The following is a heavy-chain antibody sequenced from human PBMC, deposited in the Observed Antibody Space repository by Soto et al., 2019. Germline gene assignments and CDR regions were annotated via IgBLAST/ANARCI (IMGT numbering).Heavy chain of an antibody. CDR3: ARGLGETNPRYSSGPG. J-gene: IGHJ4*02. CDR2: IIPIFGTA. V-gene: IGHV1-69*01. Sequence: QVQLVQSGAEVKKPGSSVKVSCKASGGTFSSYAISWVRQAPGQGLEGMGGIIPIFGTANYEQKFQGRVTITAGESTSTAYLELSSLRSEDTAVYYCARGLGETNPRYSSGPGWGQGTLVTVSS. CDR1: GGTFSSYA. D-gene: IGHD6-19*01.